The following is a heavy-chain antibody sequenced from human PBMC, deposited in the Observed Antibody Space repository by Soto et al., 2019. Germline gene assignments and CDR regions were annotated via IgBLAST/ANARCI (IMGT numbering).Heavy chain of an antibody. CDR3: ARGGRTMVRGDLHPVDY. Sequence: QVQLVQSGAEVKKPGASVKVSCKASGYTFTGYYMHWVRQAPGQGLEWMGWINPTSGGTNYAQKFQGRVTMTRDASISTAYMELSRLRSDDTAVYYCARGGRTMVRGDLHPVDYWGQGTLVTVSS. CDR1: GYTFTGYY. D-gene: IGHD3-10*01. CDR2: INPTSGGT. V-gene: IGHV1-2*02. J-gene: IGHJ4*02.